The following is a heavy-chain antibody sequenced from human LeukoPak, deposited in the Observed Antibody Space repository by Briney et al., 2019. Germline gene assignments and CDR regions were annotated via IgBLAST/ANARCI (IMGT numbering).Heavy chain of an antibody. D-gene: IGHD2-2*01. CDR3: ARGYQVTYYYYYYMDV. J-gene: IGHJ6*03. CDR2: IYTSGTA. V-gene: IGHV4-4*07. Sequence: SETLSLTCTVSGGSISNYYWSWIRQPAGKGLEWIGRIYTSGTADYNPSLKSRVTMSVDTSKNQFSLRLSSVTAADTAVYYCARGYQVTYYYYYYMDVWGKGTTVTVSS. CDR1: GGSISNYY.